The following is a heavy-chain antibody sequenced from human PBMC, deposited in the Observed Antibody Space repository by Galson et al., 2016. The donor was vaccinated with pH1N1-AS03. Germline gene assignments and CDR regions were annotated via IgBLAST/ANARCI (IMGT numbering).Heavy chain of an antibody. CDR1: GSSVISGYY. Sequence: ETLSLTCGVSGSSVISGYYWGWIRQPPGMGLEWIGSVYHGGSKYYSPSLKSRVTISLNTSNNQVSLNLNTVTAVDTAVYFCVRDNIPAGASDYWGPGTLVTVSS. D-gene: IGHD6-19*01. CDR2: VYHGGSK. CDR3: VRDNIPAGASDY. V-gene: IGHV4-38-2*02. J-gene: IGHJ4*02.